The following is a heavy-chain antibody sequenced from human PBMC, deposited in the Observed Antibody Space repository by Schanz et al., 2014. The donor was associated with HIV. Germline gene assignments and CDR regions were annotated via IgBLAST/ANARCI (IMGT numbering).Heavy chain of an antibody. D-gene: IGHD3-10*01. CDR3: AKGQRGMVRGDNDY. CDR1: GFTFSSYG. Sequence: VQLVESGGGVVQPGRSLRLSCAASGFTFSSYGMSWVRQAPGKGLEWVSAISGSGVSTYYADSVKGRFTISRDNSKNTLYLQMNSLRAEDTAVYYCAKGQRGMVRGDNDYWGQGTLVTVSS. CDR2: ISGSGVST. J-gene: IGHJ4*02. V-gene: IGHV3-23*04.